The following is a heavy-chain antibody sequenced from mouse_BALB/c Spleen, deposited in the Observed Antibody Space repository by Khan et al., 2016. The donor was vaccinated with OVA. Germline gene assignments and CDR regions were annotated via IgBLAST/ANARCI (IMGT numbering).Heavy chain of an antibody. CDR1: GYIFTSYW. CDR2: IYPGTGST. Sequence: QVQLKQSGTELVRPGASVKLSCKTSGYIFTSYWIHWVKQKSGQGLEWIARIYPGTGSTYYNEKFKGKATLTADKSSSPAYMQLSSLTSEDSAVYCCSRSDTGTYYFAFWGQGTTLTVSS. J-gene: IGHJ2*01. D-gene: IGHD4-1*01. CDR3: SRSDTGTYYFAF. V-gene: IGHV1-76*01.